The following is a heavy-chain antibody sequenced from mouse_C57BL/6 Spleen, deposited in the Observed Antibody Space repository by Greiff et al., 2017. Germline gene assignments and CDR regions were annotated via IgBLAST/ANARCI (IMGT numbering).Heavy chain of an antibody. J-gene: IGHJ2*02. CDR3: TRALDSSGYYFDY. CDR2: IDPETGGT. D-gene: IGHD3-2*02. V-gene: IGHV1-15*01. CDR1: GYTFTDYE. Sequence: VQLQQSGAELVRPGASVTLSCKASGYTFTDYEMHWVKQTPVHGLEWIGAIDPETGGTAYNQKFKGKAILTADKSSSTAYMELRSLTSEDSAVYYCTRALDSSGYYFDYWGQGTSLTVSS.